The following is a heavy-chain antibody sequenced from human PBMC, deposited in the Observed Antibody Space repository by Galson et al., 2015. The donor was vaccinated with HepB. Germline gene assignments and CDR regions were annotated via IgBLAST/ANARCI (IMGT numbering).Heavy chain of an antibody. D-gene: IGHD3-22*01. J-gene: IGHJ3*02. CDR1: GFTFSSYA. Sequence: SLRLSCAASGFTFSSYAMHWVRQAPGKGLEYVSAISSNGGSTYYADSVKGRFTISRDNSKNTLYLQMSSLRAEDTAVYYCVKVRKPQDYSSYYYDSSGYRAAAFDIWGQGTMVTVSS. CDR2: ISSNGGST. CDR3: VKVRKPQDYSSYYYDSSGYRAAAFDI. V-gene: IGHV3-64D*06.